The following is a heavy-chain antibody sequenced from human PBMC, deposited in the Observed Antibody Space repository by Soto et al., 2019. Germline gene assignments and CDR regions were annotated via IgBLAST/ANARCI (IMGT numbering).Heavy chain of an antibody. V-gene: IGHV4-31*03. CDR1: GGSISSGGYY. CDR3: ASYQQSDAFDI. D-gene: IGHD2-2*01. CDR2: IDYSVST. Sequence: QVQLQESGPGLVKPSQTLSLTCTVSGGSISSGGYYWSWIRQHPGKGLEWSGYIDYSVSTYYNPSLKSRVTVSVYTSKNQFSLKLSSVTAAFTAGYYCASYQQSDAFDIWGQGTMVTVSS. J-gene: IGHJ3*02.